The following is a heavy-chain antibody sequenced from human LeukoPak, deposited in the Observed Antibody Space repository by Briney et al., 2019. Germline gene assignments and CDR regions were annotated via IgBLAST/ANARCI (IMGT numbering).Heavy chain of an antibody. D-gene: IGHD6-13*01. CDR3: ARAYSSSWACGY. V-gene: IGHV1-8*03. CDR2: MNPNSGNT. Sequence: ASVKVSCKASGYTFTSYDINWVRQATGQGLEWMGWMNPNSGNTGYAQKFQGRVTITRNTSISTAYMELSSLRSEDTAVYYCARAYSSSWACGYWGQGTLVTVSS. J-gene: IGHJ4*02. CDR1: GYTFTSYD.